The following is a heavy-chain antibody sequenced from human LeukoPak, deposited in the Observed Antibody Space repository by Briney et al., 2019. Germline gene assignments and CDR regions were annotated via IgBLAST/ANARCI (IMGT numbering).Heavy chain of an antibody. CDR1: GGSFGGYY. J-gene: IGHJ4*02. CDR3: ATTTIRLGY. Sequence: SETLSLTCAVYGGSFGGYYWSWIRQPPGKGLEWIGEINHSGSTNYNPSLKSRVTISVDTSKNQFSLKLSSVTAADTAVYYCATTTIRLGYWGQGTLVTVSS. V-gene: IGHV4-34*01. D-gene: IGHD1-26*01. CDR2: INHSGST.